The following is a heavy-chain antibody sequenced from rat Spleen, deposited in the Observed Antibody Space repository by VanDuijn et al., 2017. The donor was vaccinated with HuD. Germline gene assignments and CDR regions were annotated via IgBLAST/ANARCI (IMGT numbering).Heavy chain of an antibody. J-gene: IGHJ2*01. D-gene: IGHD1-7*01. Sequence: EVQLVETGGGLVQPGKSLKLSCVASGFTFSRYWMYWVRQAPGKGLEWVSSVSSDGVNTYYPDSIKGRFTISRDNAENIVYLQMNSLKCEDTATYYYAVAGYGYWGQGVMVTVSS. CDR2: VSSDGVNT. CDR3: AVAGYGY. CDR1: GFTFSRYW. V-gene: IGHV5-58*01.